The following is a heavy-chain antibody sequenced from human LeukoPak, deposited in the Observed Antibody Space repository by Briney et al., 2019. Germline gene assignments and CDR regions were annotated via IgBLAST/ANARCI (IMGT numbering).Heavy chain of an antibody. CDR2: IYTSGST. V-gene: IGHV4-4*07. J-gene: IGHJ5*02. Sequence: SETLSLTCTVSGYSISSGYYWSWIRQPAGKGLEWIGRIYTSGSTNYNPSLKSRVTMSVDTSKNQFSLKLSSVTAADTAVYYCARTRYYYDSSGSTLNWFDPWGQGTLVTVSS. D-gene: IGHD3-22*01. CDR1: GYSISSGYY. CDR3: ARTRYYYDSSGSTLNWFDP.